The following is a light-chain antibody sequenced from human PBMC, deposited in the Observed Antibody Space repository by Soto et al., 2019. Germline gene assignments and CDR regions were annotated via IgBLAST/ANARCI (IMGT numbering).Light chain of an antibody. J-gene: IGKJ4*01. Sequence: EIVMTQSPATLSVSPGERATLSCRASQGVSSKLAWYQQKPDQSPRLLIYGASTRATGIPARFSGSGSGTEFTLTISSLQSEDFAVYYWQQYNSWPLVFGGGTKVEIK. CDR3: QQYNSWPLV. CDR1: QGVSSK. V-gene: IGKV3-15*01. CDR2: GAS.